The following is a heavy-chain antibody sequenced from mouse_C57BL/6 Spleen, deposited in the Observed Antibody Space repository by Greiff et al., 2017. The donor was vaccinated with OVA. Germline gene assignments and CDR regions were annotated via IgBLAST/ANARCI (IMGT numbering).Heavy chain of an antibody. CDR2: ISYSGST. D-gene: IGHD2-3*01. Sequence: VQLQESGPGMVKPSQSLSLTCTVTGYSITSGYDWHWIRHFPGNKLEWMGYISYSGSTNYNPSLKSRISITHDTSKNHFFLKLNSVTTEDTATYYCARADGFYYAMDYWGQGTSVTVSS. J-gene: IGHJ4*01. V-gene: IGHV3-1*01. CDR3: ARADGFYYAMDY. CDR1: GYSITSGYD.